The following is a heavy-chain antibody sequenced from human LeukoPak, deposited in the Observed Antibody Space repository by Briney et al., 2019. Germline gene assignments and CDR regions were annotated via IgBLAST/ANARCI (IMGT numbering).Heavy chain of an antibody. CDR2: IGDSGSRT. J-gene: IGHJ6*03. Sequence: GGSLRLSCTASGFTFSSHAMSWVRQAPGKGLEWVSSIGDSGSRTFFADSLKGRFTISRDNSKNTLYLQMNSLRAEDTAVYYCARVPRMAFALGNSYYMDVWGKGTTVTVSS. V-gene: IGHV3-23*01. D-gene: IGHD2-8*01. CDR1: GFTFSSHA. CDR3: ARVPRMAFALGNSYYMDV.